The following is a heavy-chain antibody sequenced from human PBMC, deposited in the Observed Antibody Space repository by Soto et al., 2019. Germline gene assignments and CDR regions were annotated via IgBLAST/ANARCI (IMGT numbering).Heavy chain of an antibody. V-gene: IGHV3-11*01. J-gene: IGHJ4*02. CDR2: IDSDDGTT. CDR1: GFDFGDYY. D-gene: IGHD6-13*01. Sequence: GECMRLSCTVAGFDFGDYYMSWISQAPGKGLEWVSYIDSDDGTTYYTDSVKGRFTISRDNAKNSLYLQMNSLRVEDTALYYCVRPYYSSSWFPFDRWGQGTLVTVSS. CDR3: VRPYYSSSWFPFDR.